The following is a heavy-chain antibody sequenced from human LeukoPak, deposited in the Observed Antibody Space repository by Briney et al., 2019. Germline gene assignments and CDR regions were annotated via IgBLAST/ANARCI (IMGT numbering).Heavy chain of an antibody. V-gene: IGHV4-34*01. CDR1: GGSFGGYY. D-gene: IGHD5-24*01. CDR3: ASGAQLRYLLY. CDR2: INHSGST. Sequence: PSETLSLTCAVYGGSFGGYYWSWIRQPPGKGLEWIGEINHSGSTNYNPSLKSRVTISVDTSKNQFSLKLSSVTAADTAVYYCASGAQLRYLLYWGQGTLVTVSP. J-gene: IGHJ4*02.